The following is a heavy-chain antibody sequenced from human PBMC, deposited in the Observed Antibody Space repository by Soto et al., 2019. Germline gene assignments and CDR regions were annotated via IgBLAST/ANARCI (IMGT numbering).Heavy chain of an antibody. J-gene: IGHJ6*02. D-gene: IGHD6-13*01. Sequence: GGSLRLSCTASGFTFGDYAMSWVRQAPGKGLEWVGFIRSKAYGGTTEYAASVKGRFTISRGDSKSIAYLQMNSLKTEDTAVYYCRRERGGRAAAGQLGGNYYGMDVWGQGTTVTVSS. V-gene: IGHV3-49*04. CDR1: GFTFGDYA. CDR3: RRERGGRAAAGQLGGNYYGMDV. CDR2: IRSKAYGGTT.